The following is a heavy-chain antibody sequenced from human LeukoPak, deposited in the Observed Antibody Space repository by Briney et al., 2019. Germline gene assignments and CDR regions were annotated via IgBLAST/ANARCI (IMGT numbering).Heavy chain of an antibody. CDR2: IYYSGST. J-gene: IGHJ6*03. Sequence: SETLSLTCTVSGGSISSGGYYWSWIRQRPGKGLEWIGHIYYSGSTYYNPSLKSRGTISVDTSKNQFSLKLSSVTAADTAVYYCARVLSGLTIAAAGTAYYYYMDVWGKGTTVTVS. CDR1: GGSISSGGYY. D-gene: IGHD6-13*01. CDR3: ARVLSGLTIAAAGTAYYYYMDV. V-gene: IGHV4-31*03.